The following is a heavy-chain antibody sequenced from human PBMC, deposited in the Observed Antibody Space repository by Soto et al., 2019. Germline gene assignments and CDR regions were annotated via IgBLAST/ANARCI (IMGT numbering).Heavy chain of an antibody. V-gene: IGHV3-11*01. CDR1: GFTFSDYY. CDR3: ARDQFSGHDNWFDP. CDR2: ISSSVNTM. D-gene: IGHD5-12*01. J-gene: IGHJ5*02. Sequence: QVQLVESGGGLVKPGGSLRLSCAASGFTFSDYYMSWIRQAPGKGLEWVSYISSSVNTMYYADSVEGRFTISRDNAKNSLYLQMKSLRAEDTAVYYCARDQFSGHDNWFDPWGQGTLVTVSS.